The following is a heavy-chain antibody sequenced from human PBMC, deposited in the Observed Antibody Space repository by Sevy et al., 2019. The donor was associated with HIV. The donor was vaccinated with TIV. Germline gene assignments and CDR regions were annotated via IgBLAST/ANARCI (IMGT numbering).Heavy chain of an antibody. J-gene: IGHJ4*02. D-gene: IGHD1-1*01. Sequence: GGSLRLSCAASGFTFSTYAMHWLRQAPGKGLEWVAVISRDERTTYYADSGKGRFTISRDNSKNTLYLQMDSLRPEDTTIYYCARDPGNSGNYWGQGTLVTVSS. CDR3: ARDPGNSGNY. V-gene: IGHV3-30*04. CDR1: GFTFSTYA. CDR2: ISRDERTT.